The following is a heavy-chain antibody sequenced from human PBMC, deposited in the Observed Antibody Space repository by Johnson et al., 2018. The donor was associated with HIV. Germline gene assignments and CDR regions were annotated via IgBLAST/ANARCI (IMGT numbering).Heavy chain of an antibody. J-gene: IGHJ3*02. CDR2: ISYDGNNK. CDR3: ARSYSTSWNASDI. V-gene: IGHV3-30-3*01. D-gene: IGHD4-11*01. Sequence: QMLLVESGGGVVQPGRSLRLSCAASGFTFSSYAMHWVRQAPGKGLEWVAVISYDGNNKFQADSVKGRFTISRDNSKNTLYLQMNSLRAEDTAVYYCARSYSTSWNASDIWGQGTMVTVSS. CDR1: GFTFSSYA.